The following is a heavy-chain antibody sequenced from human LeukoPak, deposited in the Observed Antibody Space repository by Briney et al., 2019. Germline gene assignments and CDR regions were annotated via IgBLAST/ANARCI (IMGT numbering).Heavy chain of an antibody. CDR3: ARSASGYFDWLPDY. V-gene: IGHV5-51*01. J-gene: IGHJ4*02. CDR1: GYNFTNYW. CDR2: IYPGDSDI. Sequence: GESLRISCKGSGYNFTNYWIGWVRQMPGKGLEWMGIIYPGDSDIRYSPSFQGQVTISADKSISTAYLQWSNLKASDTAMYYCARSASGYFDWLPDYWGQGTLVTVSS. D-gene: IGHD3-9*01.